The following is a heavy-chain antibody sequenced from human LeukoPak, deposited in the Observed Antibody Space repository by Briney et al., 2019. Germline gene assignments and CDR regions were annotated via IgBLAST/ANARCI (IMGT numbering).Heavy chain of an antibody. V-gene: IGHV1-46*01. CDR3: ARGGGATDY. CDR2: INPSGGST. J-gene: IGHJ4*02. CDR1: GGTFSSYA. D-gene: IGHD1-26*01. Sequence: ASVKVSCKASGGTFSSYAISWVRQAPGQGLEWMGIINPSGGSTSYAQKFQGRVTMTRDTSTSTVYMELSSLRSEDTAVYYCARGGGATDYWGQGTLVTVSS.